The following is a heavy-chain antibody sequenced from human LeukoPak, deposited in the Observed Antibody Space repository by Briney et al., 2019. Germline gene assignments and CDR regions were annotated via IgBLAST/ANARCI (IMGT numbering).Heavy chain of an antibody. D-gene: IGHD6-13*01. CDR3: AKRIAAAGTFYGMDV. CDR2: ISGSGGSK. CDR1: GFTFSSYA. J-gene: IGHJ6*04. V-gene: IGHV3-23*01. Sequence: GGSLRLSCAASGFTFSSYAMSWVRQAPGKGLEWVSAISGSGGSKYYADSVKGRFTISRDNSKNTLYLQMNSLRAEDTAVYYCAKRIAAAGTFYGMDVWGKGTTVTVSS.